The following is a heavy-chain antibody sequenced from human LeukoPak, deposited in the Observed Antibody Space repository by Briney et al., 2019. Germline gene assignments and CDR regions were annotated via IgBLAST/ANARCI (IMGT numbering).Heavy chain of an antibody. CDR1: GFTFSSYW. D-gene: IGHD2-15*01. Sequence: GGSLRLSCAASGFTFSSYWMHWVRQAPGKGLVWVSRINSDGSSTSYADSVKGRFTISRDNAKNTLYLQMNSLRAEDTAVYYCARVVVVVAAQPDYWGQGTLVTVSS. J-gene: IGHJ4*02. V-gene: IGHV3-74*01. CDR2: INSDGSST. CDR3: ARVVVVVAAQPDY.